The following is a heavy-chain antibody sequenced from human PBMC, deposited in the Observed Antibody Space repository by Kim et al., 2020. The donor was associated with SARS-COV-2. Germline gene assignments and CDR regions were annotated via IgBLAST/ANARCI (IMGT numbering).Heavy chain of an antibody. CDR2: VSYSGST. CDR1: GGSISNYY. Sequence: SETLSLTCTVSGGSISNYYWTWIRQPPGKGLEWIGFVSYSGSTNYSPSLKSRVTISLDTSENQFSLRLTSVTAADTAVYFCARDQGGATSYYYYGMDVWGQGTTVTVSS. V-gene: IGHV4-59*13. D-gene: IGHD1-26*01. J-gene: IGHJ6*02. CDR3: ARDQGGATSYYYYGMDV.